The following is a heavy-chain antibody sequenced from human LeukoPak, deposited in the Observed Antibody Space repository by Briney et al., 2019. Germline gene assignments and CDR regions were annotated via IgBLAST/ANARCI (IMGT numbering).Heavy chain of an antibody. V-gene: IGHV3-11*01. J-gene: IGHJ4*02. Sequence: GGSLRLSCAASGFTFSDYYMIWIRQAPGKGLEWVSYISSSGDTIYYAGSVKGRFTISRDNAKSSLYLQMNSLRAEDTAVYYCARDRFLEWLLPIDYWGQGTLVTVSP. CDR1: GFTFSDYY. D-gene: IGHD3-3*01. CDR3: ARDRFLEWLLPIDY. CDR2: ISSSGDTI.